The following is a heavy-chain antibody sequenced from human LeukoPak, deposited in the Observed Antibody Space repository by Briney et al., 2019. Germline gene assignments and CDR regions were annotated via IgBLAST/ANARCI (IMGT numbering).Heavy chain of an antibody. CDR2: ISYDGSNK. CDR1: GFTFSSYA. V-gene: IGHV3-30-3*01. J-gene: IGHJ4*02. Sequence: PGGSLRLSCAASGFTFSSYAMHWVRQAPGKGLEWVAVISYDGSNKYYADSVKGRFTISRDNSKNTLYLQMNSLRAEDTAVYYCAKVAKLAYFDYWGQGTLVTVSS. D-gene: IGHD1-26*01. CDR3: AKVAKLAYFDY.